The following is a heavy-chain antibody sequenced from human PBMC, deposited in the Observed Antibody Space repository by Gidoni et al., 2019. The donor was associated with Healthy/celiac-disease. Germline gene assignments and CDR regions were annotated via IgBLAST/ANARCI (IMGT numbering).Heavy chain of an antibody. D-gene: IGHD3-9*01. J-gene: IGHJ6*02. CDR3: ARLPLDRRGMDV. V-gene: IGHV4-39*01. Sequence: QLQLQESVPGLVKPSETLSLPCTVSGGPISSSSYYWGWIRQSPGKGLEWIGSIYYSGSTYYNLSLKSRVTISVDTSKNQFSLKLSSVTAADTAVYYCARLPLDRRGMDVWGQGTTVTVSS. CDR2: IYYSGST. CDR1: GGPISSSSYY.